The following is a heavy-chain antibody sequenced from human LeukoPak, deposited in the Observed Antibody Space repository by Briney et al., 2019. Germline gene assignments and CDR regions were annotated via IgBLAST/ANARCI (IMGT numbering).Heavy chain of an antibody. CDR3: ASRGYSYEFDY. D-gene: IGHD5-18*01. J-gene: IGHJ4*02. CDR2: FDPEDGET. V-gene: IGHV1-24*01. CDR1: GVTFSSHG. Sequence: GGSLRLSCAASGVTFSSHGMHWVRQAPGKGLEWMGGFDPEDGETIYAQKFQGRVTMTRDTSTSTVYMELSSLRSEDTAVYYCASRGYSYEFDYWGQGTLVTVSS.